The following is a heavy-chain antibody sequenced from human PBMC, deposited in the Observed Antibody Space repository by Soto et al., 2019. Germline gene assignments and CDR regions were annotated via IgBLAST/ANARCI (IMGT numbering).Heavy chain of an antibody. J-gene: IGHJ3*02. CDR1: GFTFSSYG. D-gene: IGHD6-19*01. CDR3: ARVGEAVAGTKASKDAFDI. CDR2: IWYDGSNK. V-gene: IGHV3-33*01. Sequence: GGSLRLSCAASGFTFSSYGMHWVRQAPGKGLEWVAVIWYDGSNKYYADSVKGRFTISRDNSKNTLYLQMNSLRAEDTAVYYCARVGEAVAGTKASKDAFDIWGQGTMVTVSS.